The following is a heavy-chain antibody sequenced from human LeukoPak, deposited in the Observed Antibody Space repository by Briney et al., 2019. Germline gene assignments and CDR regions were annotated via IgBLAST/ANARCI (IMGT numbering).Heavy chain of an antibody. J-gene: IGHJ4*02. CDR3: AKARYYRDSSGYTFDH. D-gene: IGHD3-22*01. V-gene: IGHV3-23*01. CDR2: ISGSVGST. CDR1: GFTFSSYS. Sequence: GGSLRLSCAASGFTFSSYSMTWVRQAPGKGLEWVSGISGSVGSTYYADSVKGRFTISRDNSKNTLFLQMNSLRAEDTAVYYCAKARYYRDSSGYTFDHWGQGTLVTVSS.